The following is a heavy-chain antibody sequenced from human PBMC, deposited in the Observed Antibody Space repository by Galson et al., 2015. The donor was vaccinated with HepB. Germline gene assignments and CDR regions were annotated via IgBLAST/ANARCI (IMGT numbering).Heavy chain of an antibody. V-gene: IGHV7-4-1*02. D-gene: IGHD3-3*01. CDR3: ARSPLRFLDWLPYYDYYYMDV. J-gene: IGHJ6*03. CDR1: GYTYTDYV. Sequence: VKVSCKASGYTYTDYVVNWVRQAPGQGLEWMGWMNTNTGKPTYAPGFAGRFVFSLDTSVTTAYLQISSLETDDTAVYYCARSPLRFLDWLPYYDYYYMDVWGEGTTVTVSS. CDR2: MNTNTGKP.